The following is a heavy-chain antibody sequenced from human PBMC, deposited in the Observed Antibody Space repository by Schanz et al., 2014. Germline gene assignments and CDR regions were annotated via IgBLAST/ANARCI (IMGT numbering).Heavy chain of an antibody. CDR3: ARGGTYGIFYDHMDV. CDR2: IYYSGSS. Sequence: QVQLQESGPGLLKPSETLSLTCTVSGGSIRSYFWSWIRQPPGKGLEWIGYIYYSGSSDYNPSLKRRVTISVDTSKSQFSLKLSSVTAADTAVYYCARGGTYGIFYDHMDVWGRGTTVTVSS. J-gene: IGHJ6*03. V-gene: IGHV4-59*01. D-gene: IGHD3-22*01. CDR1: GGSIRSYF.